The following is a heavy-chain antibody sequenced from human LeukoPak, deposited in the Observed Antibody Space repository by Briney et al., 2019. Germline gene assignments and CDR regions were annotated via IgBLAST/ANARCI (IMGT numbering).Heavy chain of an antibody. CDR1: GFTFSTYW. V-gene: IGHV3-74*01. Sequence: GGSLRLSCAASGFTFSTYWMHWVRQAPGKGLEWVSRINPDGITTTCADSVKGRFTISRDNAKNTLFLQMNSLRAEDTAVYYCARDYYYGMDLWGQGTTITVSS. J-gene: IGHJ6*02. CDR3: ARDYYYGMDL. CDR2: INPDGITT.